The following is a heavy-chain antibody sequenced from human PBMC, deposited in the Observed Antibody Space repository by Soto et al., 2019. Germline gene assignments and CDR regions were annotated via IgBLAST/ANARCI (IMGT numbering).Heavy chain of an antibody. D-gene: IGHD6-19*01. CDR3: ARGGSGWYPFYS. CDR2: VSGGGDNT. J-gene: IGHJ4*02. V-gene: IGHV3-23*01. CDR1: GFAFSNYA. Sequence: EVQLLESGGGLVQPGGYLRLSCAASGFAFSNYAMSWVRQSPGKGLEWISSVSGGGDNTQYAESVKGRFTISRDDSKSTLCLQINSLSAGDTAVYYCARGGSGWYPFYSWGQGNLVTVSS.